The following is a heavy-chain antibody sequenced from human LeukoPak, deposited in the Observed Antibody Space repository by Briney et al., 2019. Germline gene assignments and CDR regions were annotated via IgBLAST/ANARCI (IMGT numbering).Heavy chain of an antibody. J-gene: IGHJ4*02. CDR2: IIPIFGTA. V-gene: IGHV1-69*13. D-gene: IGHD6-19*01. Sequence: SVKVSCKASGGTFSSYAISWVRQAPGQGLEWMGGIIPIFGTANYAQKFQGRVTITADESTSTSYMELSSLRSEDTAMYYCARDELGDSSGPGDYWGQGTLVTVSS. CDR3: ARDELGDSSGPGDY. CDR1: GGTFSSYA.